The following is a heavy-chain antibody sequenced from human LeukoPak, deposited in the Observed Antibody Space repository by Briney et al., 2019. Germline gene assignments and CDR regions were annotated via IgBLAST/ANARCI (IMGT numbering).Heavy chain of an antibody. D-gene: IGHD5-18*01. CDR2: IEQDGSEK. V-gene: IGHV3-7*01. CDR1: GFTFTTSW. J-gene: IGHJ4*02. CDR3: AKGHTSLAP. Sequence: GGSLRLSCAAPGFTFTTSWMSWVRQAPGKGLEWVASIEQDGSEKYYVDSVKGRFTISRDNAKNSLFLQMNSLRAEDTAVYYCAKGHTSLAPGGQGALVTVSS.